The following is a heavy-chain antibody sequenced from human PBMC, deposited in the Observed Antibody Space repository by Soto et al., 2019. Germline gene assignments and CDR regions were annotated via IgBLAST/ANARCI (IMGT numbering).Heavy chain of an antibody. CDR1: RGPFSSYA. CDR3: ASVSITMVRGVMVTYYYGMDV. V-gene: IGHV1-69*13. D-gene: IGHD3-10*01. CDR2: IIPIFGTA. J-gene: IGHJ6*01. Sequence: SVKVSCKASRGPFSSYAISLVRQAPGQGVAWMGGIIPIFGTANYAQEFQGRVTITADESTSTAYMELSSLRSEDTAVYYCASVSITMVRGVMVTYYYGMDVWGQGTTVTFSS.